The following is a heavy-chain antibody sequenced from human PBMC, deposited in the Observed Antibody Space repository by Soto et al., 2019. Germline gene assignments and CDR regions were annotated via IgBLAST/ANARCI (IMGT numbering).Heavy chain of an antibody. D-gene: IGHD2-2*01. Sequence: ASVKVSCNASGYSFTAFHMHWVRQAPGLGLEWMGIINPNIGTANIAKRYKGRVALTWDTYTSTVDMELSGVRSEDTADYYCARAPSSSSSFFFDYWGQVTPVTVSS. CDR1: GYSFTAFH. J-gene: IGHJ4*02. CDR2: INPNIGTA. V-gene: IGHV1-46*01. CDR3: ARAPSSSSSFFFDY.